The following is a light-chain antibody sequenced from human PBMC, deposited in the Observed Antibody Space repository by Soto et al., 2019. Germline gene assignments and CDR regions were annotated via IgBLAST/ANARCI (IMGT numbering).Light chain of an antibody. Sequence: QSALTQPASVSGSPGQSITISCTGTSSDVGGYNSVSWYQQHPGKAPKLILYDVTDRPSGVSYRFSGSKSGNTASLTISGLQVADEADYFCSSFTSSMTNVFGSGTKHTVL. CDR3: SSFTSSMTNV. J-gene: IGLJ1*01. V-gene: IGLV2-14*01. CDR2: DVT. CDR1: SSDVGGYNS.